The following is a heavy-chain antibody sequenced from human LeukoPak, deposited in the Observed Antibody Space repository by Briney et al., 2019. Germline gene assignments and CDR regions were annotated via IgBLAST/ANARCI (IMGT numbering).Heavy chain of an antibody. CDR1: GGSFSGYY. CDR3: ARDATLRYYYDSSGPRVNYFDY. J-gene: IGHJ4*02. CDR2: INHSGST. V-gene: IGHV4-34*01. D-gene: IGHD3-22*01. Sequence: PSETLSLTCAVYGGSFSGYYWSWIRQPPGKGLEWIGEINHSGSTNYNPSLKSRVTISVDTSKNQFSLKLSSVTAADTAVYYCARDATLRYYYDSSGPRVNYFDYWGQGTLVTVSS.